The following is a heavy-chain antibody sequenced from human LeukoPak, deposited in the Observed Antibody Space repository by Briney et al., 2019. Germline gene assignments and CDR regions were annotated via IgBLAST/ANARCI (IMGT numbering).Heavy chain of an antibody. CDR2: ISYDGTNT. CDR1: RFTFSRYG. V-gene: IGHV3-30*18. Sequence: GGSLRLSCAASRFTFSRYGMHWVRHAPGKGLEWVAVISYDGTNTYYADSVKGRFTISRDNSKNTLSLQMNSLRAEDTAVYYCAKDDNYYDRSGLRFDIWGQGTMVTVSS. D-gene: IGHD3-22*01. CDR3: AKDDNYYDRSGLRFDI. J-gene: IGHJ3*02.